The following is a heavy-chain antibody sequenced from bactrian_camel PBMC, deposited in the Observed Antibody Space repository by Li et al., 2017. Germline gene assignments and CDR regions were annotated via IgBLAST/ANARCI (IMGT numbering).Heavy chain of an antibody. CDR1: GTGRYC. J-gene: IGHJ4*01. D-gene: IGHD6*01. Sequence: HVQLVESGGGSVQAGGSLTLSCAASGTGRYCMAWLRQTPGQKREAMAAVTTGGSSTMYHDSVKGRFTISRESGKNTVHLQMNSLMPEDSGVYYCAGDRSYGAWYMESQYKYWGRGTQVTVS. V-gene: IGHV3S53*01. CDR3: AGDRSYGAWYMESQYKY. CDR2: VTTGGSST.